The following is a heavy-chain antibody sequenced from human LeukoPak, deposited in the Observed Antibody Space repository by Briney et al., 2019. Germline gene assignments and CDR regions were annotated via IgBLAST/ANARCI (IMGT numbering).Heavy chain of an antibody. Sequence: PPGGSLRLSCAASGFTFSDYKMNWVRQAPGKGLEWVSGISNSGGSTYYADSVKGRFTISRDNSKNTLYLQMNSLRAEDTAVYYCAKETSSSFDYWGQGTLVTVSS. D-gene: IGHD6-6*01. CDR3: AKETSSSFDY. V-gene: IGHV3-23*01. CDR2: ISNSGGST. J-gene: IGHJ4*02. CDR1: GFTFSDYK.